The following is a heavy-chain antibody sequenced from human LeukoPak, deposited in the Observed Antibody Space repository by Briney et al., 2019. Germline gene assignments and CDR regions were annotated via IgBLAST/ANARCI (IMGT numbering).Heavy chain of an antibody. CDR1: GFTFSSYG. V-gene: IGHV3-23*01. Sequence: GGSLRLSCAASGFTFSSYGMSWVRQAPGKGPEWVSAISNSGGGTFYADSVKGRFTISRDNSKNTLYLQMSSLRADDTAVYYCARTLSGYDYWGQGTLVTVSS. J-gene: IGHJ4*02. D-gene: IGHD5-12*01. CDR2: ISNSGGGT. CDR3: ARTLSGYDY.